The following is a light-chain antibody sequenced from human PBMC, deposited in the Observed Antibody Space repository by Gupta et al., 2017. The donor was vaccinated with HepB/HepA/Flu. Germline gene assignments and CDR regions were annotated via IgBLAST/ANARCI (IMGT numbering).Light chain of an antibody. CDR1: TGAVTSSYS. V-gene: IGLV7-43*01. CDR2: TTS. CDR3: LLLYGGAWV. Sequence: QTVVSQEPSLTVPPGGTVTLTCPSSTGAVTSSYSPNWFQQKAGQAPRALIYTTSNKHPCTPPRFSGSLLGGKAVLTLSGVQAEDEAEYYCLLLYGGAWVFGGGTKLTVL. J-gene: IGLJ3*02.